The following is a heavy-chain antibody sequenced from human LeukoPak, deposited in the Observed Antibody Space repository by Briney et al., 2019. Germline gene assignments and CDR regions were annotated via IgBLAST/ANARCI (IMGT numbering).Heavy chain of an antibody. Sequence: SVNVSFKASLGTFSSYAIRWVRQAPGQGLAWMGGITPIFDTANYAQKFQGRVTITTDESTSTAYMELSSLRSEDTAVYYCARDYPRGRWLQFPYWGQGTLVTVSS. V-gene: IGHV1-69*05. D-gene: IGHD5-24*01. CDR2: ITPIFDTA. J-gene: IGHJ4*02. CDR1: LGTFSSYA. CDR3: ARDYPRGRWLQFPY.